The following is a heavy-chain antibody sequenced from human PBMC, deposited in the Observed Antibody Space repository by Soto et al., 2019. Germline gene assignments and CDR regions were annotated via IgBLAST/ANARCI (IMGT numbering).Heavy chain of an antibody. D-gene: IGHD1-1*01. Sequence: GGSLRLSCVASGFTFSSYWMHWVRQAPGKGLVWVSHINSDGSSTTYADSVKGRFTISRDNAKNTLYLQMNSLRAEDTAVYYYVRDDIGHGIDYWGLGTLVTVSS. J-gene: IGHJ4*02. V-gene: IGHV3-74*01. CDR1: GFTFSSYW. CDR2: INSDGSST. CDR3: VRDDIGHGIDY.